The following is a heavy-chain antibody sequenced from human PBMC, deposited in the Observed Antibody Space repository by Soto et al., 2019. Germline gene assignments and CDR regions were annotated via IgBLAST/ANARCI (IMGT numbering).Heavy chain of an antibody. CDR3: ARDSPPEDGSGSYRWFDP. CDR2: IYYSGST. J-gene: IGHJ5*02. D-gene: IGHD3-10*01. Sequence: SETLSLTCTVSGGSISSYYWSWIRQPPGKGLEWIGYIYYSGSTNYNPSLKSRVTISVDTSKNQFSLKLSSVTAADTAVYYCARDSPPEDGSGSYRWFDPWGQGTLVTVSS. CDR1: GGSISSYY. V-gene: IGHV4-59*01.